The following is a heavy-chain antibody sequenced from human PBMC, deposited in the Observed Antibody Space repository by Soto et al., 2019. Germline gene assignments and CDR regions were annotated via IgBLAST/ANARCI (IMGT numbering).Heavy chain of an antibody. J-gene: IGHJ4*02. CDR2: INHSGSI. V-gene: IGHV4-34*01. Sequence: SETLSLTCAVYGGSFSGYYWSWIRQSPGKGLEWIGEINHSGSINYNPSFKSRVIISVDTSKNQFSLKLSLKLSSVTAADTAVYYCARRWGDYFDYWGQGTLVTVSS. D-gene: IGHD3-16*01. CDR3: ARRWGDYFDY. CDR1: GGSFSGYY.